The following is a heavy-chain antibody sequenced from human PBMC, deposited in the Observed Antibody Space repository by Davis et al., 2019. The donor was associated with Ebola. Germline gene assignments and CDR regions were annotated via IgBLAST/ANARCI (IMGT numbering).Heavy chain of an antibody. D-gene: IGHD6-6*01. J-gene: IGHJ6*02. CDR1: GYTFPGYY. CDR2: INPNMGDT. CDR3: AAIPTRPLNYYGLDV. V-gene: IGHV1-2*02. Sequence: ASVKVSCKASGYTFPGYYLHWVRQAPGQGLEWMGWINPNMGDTNYAQMFQGRLTFTRDMSITTVYMELKRLRSDDTAVYYCAAIPTRPLNYYGLDVWGQGTTVTVSS.